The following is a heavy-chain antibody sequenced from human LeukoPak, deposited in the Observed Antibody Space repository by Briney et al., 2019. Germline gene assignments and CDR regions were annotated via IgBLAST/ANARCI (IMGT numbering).Heavy chain of an antibody. CDR3: AKISSSAESNFDY. CDR2: IWPDGSKK. Sequence: GRSLRLSCAAYGFTFSTYAMHWVRQAPGKGLEWVAFIWPDGSKKYYADSVKGRFAISRENSKNTVYLQMNDLRPEDTALYFCAKISSSAESNFDYWGQGTLLTVSS. D-gene: IGHD6-25*01. CDR1: GFTFSTYA. V-gene: IGHV3-33*06. J-gene: IGHJ4*02.